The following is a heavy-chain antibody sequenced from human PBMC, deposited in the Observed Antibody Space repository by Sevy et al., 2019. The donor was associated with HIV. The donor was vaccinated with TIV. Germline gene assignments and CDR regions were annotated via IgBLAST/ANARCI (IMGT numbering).Heavy chain of an antibody. D-gene: IGHD2-2*01. V-gene: IGHV3-11*06. J-gene: IGHJ6*03. Sequence: GGSLRLSCAASGFTFSDYYMSWIRQAPGKGLELVSYISSSSSYTNYADSVKGRFTISRDNAKNSLYLQMNSLRAEDTAVYYCARGRGCSSTSCTYYYYYYMDVWGKGTTVTVSS. CDR1: GFTFSDYY. CDR3: ARGRGCSSTSCTYYYYYYMDV. CDR2: ISSSSSYT.